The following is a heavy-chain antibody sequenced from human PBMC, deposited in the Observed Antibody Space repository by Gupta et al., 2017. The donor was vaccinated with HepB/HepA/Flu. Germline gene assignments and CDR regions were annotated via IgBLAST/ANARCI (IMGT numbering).Heavy chain of an antibody. CDR2: INPNGDGT. CDR3: VKGGGGYFDY. Sequence: QVKLVQSGAEVKKPGASVKVSCKASGYTFTGYYTHWVRQAPGQGLEWMGWINPNGDGTNYAQKFQGRVTMTRDTSITTAYMELSRLRSDDAAVYYGVKGGGGYFDYWGQGTLVTVS. V-gene: IGHV1-2*02. CDR1: GYTFTGYY. J-gene: IGHJ4*02. D-gene: IGHD3-10*01.